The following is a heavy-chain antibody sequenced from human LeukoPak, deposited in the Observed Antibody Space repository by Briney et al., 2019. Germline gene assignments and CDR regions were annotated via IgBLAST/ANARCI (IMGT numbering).Heavy chain of an antibody. CDR1: GFTFSSYS. CDR3: AKGRDGYNSLFDY. Sequence: PGGSLRLSCEASGFTFSSYSMNWVRQAPGKGLEWVAFIRYDGSNEYYADSVKGRFTISRDNSKNTLYLQMNSLRAEDTAVYYCAKGRDGYNSLFDYWGQGTLVTVSS. CDR2: IRYDGSNE. D-gene: IGHD5-24*01. J-gene: IGHJ4*02. V-gene: IGHV3-30*02.